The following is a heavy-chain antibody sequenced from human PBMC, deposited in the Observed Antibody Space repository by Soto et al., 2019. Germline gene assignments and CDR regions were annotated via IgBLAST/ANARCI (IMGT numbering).Heavy chain of an antibody. Sequence: GESLKISCAASGFTFRTFTMNWVRQAPGKGLEWVSGIIGGDGDKFYSDSVKGRFTISRDNSKDMLFLQMSSLGVDDTAVYYCAKDRDPDGIWTFDSWGQGTLVTVSS. D-gene: IGHD3-9*01. CDR1: GFTFRTFT. CDR2: IIGGDGDK. J-gene: IGHJ5*01. CDR3: AKDRDPDGIWTFDS. V-gene: IGHV3-23*01.